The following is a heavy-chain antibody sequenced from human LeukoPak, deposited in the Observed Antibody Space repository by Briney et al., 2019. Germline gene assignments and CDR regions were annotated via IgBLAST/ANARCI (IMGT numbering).Heavy chain of an antibody. V-gene: IGHV2-70*11. J-gene: IGHJ5*02. Sequence: SGPALVKPTQTLTLTCTFSGFSLSTSGMCVSWIRQPPGKALEWLARIDWDDDKYYSTSLKTRPTISKDTSKNQVVLTMTSMDPVDTATYYCARIALTYSSGWSVAWGQGTLVTVSS. CDR2: IDWDDDK. CDR3: ARIALTYSSGWSVA. CDR1: GFSLSTSGMC. D-gene: IGHD6-19*01.